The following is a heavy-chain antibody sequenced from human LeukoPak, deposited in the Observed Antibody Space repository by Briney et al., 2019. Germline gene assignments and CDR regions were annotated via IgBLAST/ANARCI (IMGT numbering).Heavy chain of an antibody. V-gene: IGHV4-39*01. D-gene: IGHD3-9*01. Sequence: ASETLSLTCTVSGGSISSSSYYWGWIRQPPGKGLEWIGSIYYSGSTYYNPSLKSRVTISVDTSKNQFSLKLSSVTAADTAVYYCARRSPVYDILTGYYDYYGMDVWGQGTTVTVSS. J-gene: IGHJ6*02. CDR2: IYYSGST. CDR3: ARRSPVYDILTGYYDYYGMDV. CDR1: GGSISSSSYY.